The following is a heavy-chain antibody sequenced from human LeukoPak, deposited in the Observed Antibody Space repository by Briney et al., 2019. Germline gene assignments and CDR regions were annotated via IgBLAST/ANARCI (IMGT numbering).Heavy chain of an antibody. CDR3: ARPGYYYDSTPSLGEYFQH. J-gene: IGHJ1*01. Sequence: GASVKVSCKASGYTFTGYYMHWVRQAPGQGLEWMGWINPNSGGTNYAQKFQGRVTMTRDTSISTAYMELSRLRSEDTAVYYCARPGYYYDSTPSLGEYFQHWGQGTLVTVSS. CDR1: GYTFTGYY. D-gene: IGHD3-22*01. CDR2: INPNSGGT. V-gene: IGHV1-2*02.